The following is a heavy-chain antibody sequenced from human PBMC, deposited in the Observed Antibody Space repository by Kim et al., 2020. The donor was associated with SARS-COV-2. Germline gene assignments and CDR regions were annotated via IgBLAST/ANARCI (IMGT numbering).Heavy chain of an antibody. D-gene: IGHD1-20*01. CDR1: GYTFTGYY. CDR2: INPKSGGT. Sequence: ASVKVSCKASGYTFTGYYIHWVRQAPGQGLEWMGRINPKSGGTNYAQKFQGRVTMTRDTSISTAYMELSRLRSDDTAVYYCAREAPGITGNENYFDHWGQGTLVTVSS. CDR3: AREAPGITGNENYFDH. V-gene: IGHV1-2*06. J-gene: IGHJ4*02.